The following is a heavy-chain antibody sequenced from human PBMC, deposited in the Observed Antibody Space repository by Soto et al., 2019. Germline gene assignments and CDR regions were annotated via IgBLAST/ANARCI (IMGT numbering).Heavy chain of an antibody. CDR1: GFTFSDHY. Sequence: EVQLVESGGGLVQPGGSLRLSCAASGFTFSDHYLDWVRQAAGKGLEWVGRIRNKANNYHTEYAASMKARFTISRDDSSASLYLQMNRLKIEDTAVYYCARVQLGALPLQAYDFWGQGTMVTVSS. D-gene: IGHD3-16*01. J-gene: IGHJ3*01. V-gene: IGHV3-72*01. CDR2: IRNKANNYHT. CDR3: ARVQLGALPLQAYDF.